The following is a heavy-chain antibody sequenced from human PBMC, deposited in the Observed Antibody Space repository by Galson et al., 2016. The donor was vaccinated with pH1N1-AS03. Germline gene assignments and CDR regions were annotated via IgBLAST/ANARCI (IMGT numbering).Heavy chain of an antibody. CDR3: AGSGSGSFYEGDF. CDR1: GYTFTNYG. J-gene: IGHJ4*02. Sequence: SVKVSCKASGYTFTNYGISWVRQAPGQRLEYMGWIGTYTIYAQKLQGRVTMTTDTSTSTAYMEPRSLRSDDTAVYYCAGSGSGSFYEGDFGGQGTLVSVSS. CDR2: IGTYT. V-gene: IGHV1-18*01. D-gene: IGHD3-10*01.